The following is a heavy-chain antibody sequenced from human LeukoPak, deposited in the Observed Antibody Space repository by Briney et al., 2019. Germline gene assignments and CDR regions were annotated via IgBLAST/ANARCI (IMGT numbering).Heavy chain of an antibody. D-gene: IGHD6-13*01. CDR2: ISSSSSYI. Sequence: PGGCLGLSCAASGFTFSSYSMNWVRQASGKGLEWVSSISSSSSYIYYADSVKGRFTISRDNAKTSLYLQMNSLRVEDTDVYYCATLAAADYYIDVWGTGTTVTISS. J-gene: IGHJ6*03. V-gene: IGHV3-21*01. CDR3: ATLAAADYYIDV. CDR1: GFTFSSYS.